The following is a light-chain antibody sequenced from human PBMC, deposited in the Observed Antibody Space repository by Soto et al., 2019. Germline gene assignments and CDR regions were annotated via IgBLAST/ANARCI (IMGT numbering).Light chain of an antibody. CDR3: HKYNHAPT. Sequence: DIVMTQSPDSLAVSLGERATINCKSSQSVLYTSNNKNHLAWYQQKPGQPPKLLIYWASTRESGVPDRFSGSGSGTDFTLTISSLQPEDVATYYCHKYNHAPTFGGGTKVEIK. CDR2: WAS. CDR1: QSVLYTSNNKNH. V-gene: IGKV4-1*01. J-gene: IGKJ4*01.